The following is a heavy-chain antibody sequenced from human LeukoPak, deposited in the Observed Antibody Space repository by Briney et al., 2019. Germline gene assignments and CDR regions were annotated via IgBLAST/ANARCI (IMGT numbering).Heavy chain of an antibody. CDR2: IKQDGSEK. CDR1: GFTFSTYW. Sequence: GGSLRLSCTASGFTFSTYWMSWVRQAPGKGLEWVANIKQDGSEKYYVDSVMGRFTISRDNAKNSLYLQMNSLRAEDTAVYYCARDTRGYGSAYNYFDPWGQGTLVTVSS. V-gene: IGHV3-7*01. J-gene: IGHJ5*02. CDR3: ARDTRGYGSAYNYFDP. D-gene: IGHD5-18*01.